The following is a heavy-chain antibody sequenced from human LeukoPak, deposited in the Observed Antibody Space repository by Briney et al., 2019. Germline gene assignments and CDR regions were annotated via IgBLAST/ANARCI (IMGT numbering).Heavy chain of an antibody. V-gene: IGHV3-48*01. CDR3: AREYSSSSGRAFDI. D-gene: IGHD6-6*01. CDR2: ISSSGSTI. CDR1: GFTFSSYS. Sequence: GGSLRLSCAASGFTFSSYSMNWVRQAPGKGLEWVSYISSSGSTIYYADSVKGRYTISRDNAKNSLYLQMNSLRAEDTAVYYCAREYSSSSGRAFDIWGQGTMVTVSS. J-gene: IGHJ3*02.